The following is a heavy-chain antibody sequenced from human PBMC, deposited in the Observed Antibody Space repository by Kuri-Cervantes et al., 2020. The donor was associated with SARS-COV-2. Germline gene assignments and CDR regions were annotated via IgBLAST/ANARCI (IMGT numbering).Heavy chain of an antibody. CDR1: GDSISSGGYY. Sequence: LRLSCTVSGDSISSGGYYWSWIRQPPGKGLEWIGYINHIGKTYYSPSLQRRLSLSVDRPKSQFSLKLRSVTAADTAVYYCARHRLVTGATGFPRYHSHMDVWGKGTTVTVSS. CDR2: INHIGKT. J-gene: IGHJ6*03. CDR3: ARHRLVTGATGFPRYHSHMDV. V-gene: IGHV4-30-2*01. D-gene: IGHD1-26*01.